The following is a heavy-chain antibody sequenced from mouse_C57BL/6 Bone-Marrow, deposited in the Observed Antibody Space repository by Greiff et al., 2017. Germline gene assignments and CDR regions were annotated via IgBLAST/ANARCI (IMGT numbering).Heavy chain of an antibody. CDR1: GYTFTSYW. D-gene: IGHD2-1*01. V-gene: IGHV1-52*01. Sequence: QVQLQQPGAELVRPGSSVKLSCKASGYTFTSYWMHWVKQRPIQGLEWIGNIDPSDSETHYNQKFKDKATLTVDKSSSTAYMQLSSLTSEDSAVYYCASGGLCNRDAMDYWGQGTSVTVSS. J-gene: IGHJ4*01. CDR2: IDPSDSET. CDR3: ASGGLCNRDAMDY.